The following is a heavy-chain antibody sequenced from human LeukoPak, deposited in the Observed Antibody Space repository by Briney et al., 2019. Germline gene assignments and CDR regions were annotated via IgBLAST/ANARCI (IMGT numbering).Heavy chain of an antibody. CDR2: IRSKANSYAT. CDR1: GFTFSGSA. V-gene: IGHV3-73*01. CDR3: TRWTTVTAYGMDV. Sequence: GGSLRLSCAASGFTFSGSAMHWVRQASGKGLEWVGRIRSKANSYATAYAASVKGRFTISRDDSKNTAYLQMNSLKTEDTAVYYCTRWTTVTAYGMDVWGQGTTVTVSS. J-gene: IGHJ6*02. D-gene: IGHD4-17*01.